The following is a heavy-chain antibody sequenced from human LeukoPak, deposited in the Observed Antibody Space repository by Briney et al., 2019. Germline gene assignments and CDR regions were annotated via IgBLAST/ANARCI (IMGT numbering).Heavy chain of an antibody. D-gene: IGHD3-10*01. V-gene: IGHV3-48*04. CDR2: ISSSSSTI. J-gene: IGHJ2*01. CDR3: ARVFRFGYFDL. Sequence: GGSLRLSCTTSGFNFRAYWMGWVRQAPGKGLEWVSYISSSSSTIFYADSLKGRFTVSRDNAKNSLYLQMNSLRAEDTAVYYCARVFRFGYFDLWGRGTLVTVSS. CDR1: GFNFRAYW.